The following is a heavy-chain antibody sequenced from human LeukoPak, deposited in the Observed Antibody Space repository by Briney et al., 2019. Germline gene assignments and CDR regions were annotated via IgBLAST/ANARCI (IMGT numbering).Heavy chain of an antibody. D-gene: IGHD3-3*01. J-gene: IGHJ5*02. CDR2: FDPEDGET. Sequence: ASVKVSCKASGYTFTSYYMHWVRQAPGKGLEWMGGFDPEDGETIYAQKFQGRVTMTEDTSTDTAYMELSSLRSEDTAVYYCATVSLRFLEWLSSFDPWGQGTLVTVSS. V-gene: IGHV1-24*01. CDR1: GYTFTSYY. CDR3: ATVSLRFLEWLSSFDP.